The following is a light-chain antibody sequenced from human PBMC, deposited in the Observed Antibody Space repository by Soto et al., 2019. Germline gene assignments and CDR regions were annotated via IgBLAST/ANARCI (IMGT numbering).Light chain of an antibody. V-gene: IGLV2-14*03. J-gene: IGLJ1*01. CDR3: SSYTSSTAYI. CDR1: SSDVGAYNY. Sequence: QSALTQPASVSGSPGQSITISCCGTSSDVGAYNYVSWYQQHPGKAPKLIIYDVSTRPSGISNRFSGSKSGDTASLTISGLQPEDEAIHFCSSYTSSTAYIFGTGTKVTVL. CDR2: DVS.